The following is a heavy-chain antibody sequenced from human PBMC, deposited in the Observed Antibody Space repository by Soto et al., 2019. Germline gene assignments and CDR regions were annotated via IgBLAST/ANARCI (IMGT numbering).Heavy chain of an antibody. V-gene: IGHV3-23*01. D-gene: IGHD2-15*01. CDR1: GFTFSSYA. J-gene: IGHJ6*02. Sequence: GGSLRLSXTASGFTFSSYAMSWVRQAPGKGLEWVSAISGSGGSTYYADSVKGRFTISRDYSKNTLYLQMNSLRAEDTAVYYYAKSRVVAPHYYSYGMDVWGQGTTVTVSS. CDR3: AKSRVVAPHYYSYGMDV. CDR2: ISGSGGST.